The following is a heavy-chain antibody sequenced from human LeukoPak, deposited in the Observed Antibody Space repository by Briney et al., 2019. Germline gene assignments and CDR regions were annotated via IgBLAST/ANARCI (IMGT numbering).Heavy chain of an antibody. J-gene: IGHJ6*02. V-gene: IGHV1-8*01. Sequence: ASVKVSCKASGYTFTSYDINWVRQATGQGLEWMGWMNPNSGNTGYAQKFQGRVTTTRNTSISTAYMELSSLRSEDTAVYYCARGSGYSSSWYFRKYYYGMGVWGQGTTVTVSS. CDR1: GYTFTSYD. CDR2: MNPNSGNT. D-gene: IGHD6-13*01. CDR3: ARGSGYSSSWYFRKYYYGMGV.